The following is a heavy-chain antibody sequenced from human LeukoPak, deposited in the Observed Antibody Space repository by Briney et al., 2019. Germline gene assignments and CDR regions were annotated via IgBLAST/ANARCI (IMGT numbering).Heavy chain of an antibody. CDR1: GFTFSSYA. V-gene: IGHV3-23*01. J-gene: IGHJ4*02. D-gene: IGHD3-3*01. Sequence: PGGSLRLSCAASGFTFSSYAMSWVRQAPGKGLEWVSAISGSGGSTYYADSVKGRFTISRDNSKNTLYLQMNSLRAEDTAVYYCAKAGDERITIFGVVITEYANFDYWGQGTLVTVSS. CDR3: AKAGDERITIFGVVITEYANFDY. CDR2: ISGSGGST.